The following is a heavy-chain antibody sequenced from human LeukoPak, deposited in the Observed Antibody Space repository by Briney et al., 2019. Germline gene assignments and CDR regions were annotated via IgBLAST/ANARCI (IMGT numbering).Heavy chain of an antibody. Sequence: GGSLRLSCAASGFTFSSYAMSWVRQAPGKGLEWVAIISYDGSNKYCADSVKGRFTISRDNSKNTLYLQMNSLRAEDTAVYYCVKVFYSGGWYAGMDVWGQGTTVTVSS. CDR1: GFTFSSYA. V-gene: IGHV3-30*18. CDR2: ISYDGSNK. D-gene: IGHD6-19*01. CDR3: VKVFYSGGWYAGMDV. J-gene: IGHJ6*02.